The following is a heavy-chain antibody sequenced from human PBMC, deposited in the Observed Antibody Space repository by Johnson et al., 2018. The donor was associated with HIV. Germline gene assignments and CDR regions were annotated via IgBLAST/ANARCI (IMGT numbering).Heavy chain of an antibody. CDR2: IKSKIDGGTT. CDR1: GFTFSNAW. V-gene: IGHV3-15*01. CDR3: TAPIGGAIDAFDI. D-gene: IGHD1-26*01. Sequence: VQLVESGGGLVKFGGSLRLSCAASGFTFSNAWMTWVRQAPGKGLEWVGRIKSKIDGGTTDYAAPVKGRFSISRDDAKNTLYLQMNSLETEDTAVYYCTAPIGGAIDAFDIWGQGTKVTVSS. J-gene: IGHJ3*02.